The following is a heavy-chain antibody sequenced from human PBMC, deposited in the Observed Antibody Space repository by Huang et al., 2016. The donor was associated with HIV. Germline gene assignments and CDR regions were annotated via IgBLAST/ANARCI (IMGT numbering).Heavy chain of an antibody. CDR2: LSGSGGNT. CDR1: GFTCSSYA. V-gene: IGHV3-23*01. D-gene: IGHD1-26*01. CDR3: AKGRGIVDWMPNYYYMDV. J-gene: IGHJ6*03. Sequence: EVQLLESGGGLVQTGGSLRLSCVASGFTCSSYAMIWVRQAPGKGLDWVSVLSGSGGNTYYAPSLKGRFTISRDNSRNTLYLQMNSLRAEDTAIYYCAKGRGIVDWMPNYYYMDVWGTGTTVTV.